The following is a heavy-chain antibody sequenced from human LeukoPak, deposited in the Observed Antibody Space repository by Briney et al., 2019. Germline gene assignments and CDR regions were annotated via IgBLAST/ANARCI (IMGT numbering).Heavy chain of an antibody. D-gene: IGHD1-26*01. CDR3: ARDLSGSYFSVFYY. CDR2: IYSSGST. J-gene: IGHJ4*02. Sequence: PSETLSLTCTVSGGFISTYYWSWIRQPPGKGLEWIGYIYSSGSTNYNPSLKSRVTISVDTSKNQFSLKLSSVTAADTAMYYCARDLSGSYFSVFYYWGLGTLVTVSS. CDR1: GGFISTYY. V-gene: IGHV4-59*01.